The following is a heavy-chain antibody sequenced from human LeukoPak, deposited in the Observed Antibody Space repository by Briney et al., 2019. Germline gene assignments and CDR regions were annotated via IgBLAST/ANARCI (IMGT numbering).Heavy chain of an antibody. V-gene: IGHV3-21*01. Sequence: PGGSLRLSCAASGFTSSSYSMNWVRQAPGKGLEWVSSISSSSSYIYYADSVKGRFTISRDNAKNSLYLQMNSLRAEDTAVYYCARDLEIGWPSDYWGQGTLVTVSS. CDR1: GFTSSSYS. D-gene: IGHD6-19*01. CDR3: ARDLEIGWPSDY. CDR2: ISSSSSYI. J-gene: IGHJ4*02.